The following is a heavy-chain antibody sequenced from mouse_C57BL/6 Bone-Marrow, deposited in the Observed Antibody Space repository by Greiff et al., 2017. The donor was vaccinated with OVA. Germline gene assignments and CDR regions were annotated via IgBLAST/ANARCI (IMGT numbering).Heavy chain of an antibody. CDR3: ARWDGYYPAMDY. Sequence: VQRVESGPELVKPGASVKISCKASGYSFTSYYIHWVKQRPGQGLEWIGWIYPGSGNTKYNEKFKGKATLTADTSSSTAYMQLSSLTSEDSAVYYCARWDGYYPAMDYWGQGTSVTVSS. CDR1: GYSFTSYY. CDR2: IYPGSGNT. D-gene: IGHD2-3*01. J-gene: IGHJ4*01. V-gene: IGHV1-66*01.